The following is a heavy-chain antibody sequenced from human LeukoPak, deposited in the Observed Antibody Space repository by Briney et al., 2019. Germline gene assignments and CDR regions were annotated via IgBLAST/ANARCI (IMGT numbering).Heavy chain of an antibody. CDR2: IYYSGST. D-gene: IGHD6-19*01. CDR1: GGSINNYY. CDR3: ARGIPGYSSGWYVGWFDP. Sequence: PSETLSLTCTVSGGSINNYYWSWIRQPPGKGLEWIGYIYYSGSTNYNPSLKSRVTISVDTSKNQFSLKLSSVTAADTAVYYCARGIPGYSSGWYVGWFDPWGQGTLVAVSS. J-gene: IGHJ5*02. V-gene: IGHV4-59*01.